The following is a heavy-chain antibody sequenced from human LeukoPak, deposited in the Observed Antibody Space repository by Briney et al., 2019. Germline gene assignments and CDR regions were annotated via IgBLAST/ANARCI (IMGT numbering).Heavy chain of an antibody. CDR3: ARAVGDYSAYFQH. D-gene: IGHD4-17*01. CDR2: IYYSGST. V-gene: IGHV4-59*01. Sequence: PSETLSLTCTVSGGSISSYYWSWIRQPPGKGLDWIGYIYYSGSTNYNPSLRSRVTISVDTSKNQFSLKLSSVTAADTAVYYCARAVGDYSAYFQHWGQGTLVTVSS. CDR1: GGSISSYY. J-gene: IGHJ1*01.